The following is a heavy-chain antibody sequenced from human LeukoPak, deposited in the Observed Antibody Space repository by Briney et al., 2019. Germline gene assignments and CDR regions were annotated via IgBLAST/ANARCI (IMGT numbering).Heavy chain of an antibody. CDR2: INHSGST. CDR3: ARGRSGYSYGSMDY. V-gene: IGHV4-34*01. J-gene: IGHJ4*02. D-gene: IGHD5-18*01. CDR1: GGSFSGYY. Sequence: SETLSPTCAVYGGSFSGYYWSWIRQPPGKGLEWIGEINHSGSTNYNPSLKSRVTISVNTSKNQFSLKLSSVTAADTAVYYCARGRSGYSYGSMDYWGQGTLVTVSS.